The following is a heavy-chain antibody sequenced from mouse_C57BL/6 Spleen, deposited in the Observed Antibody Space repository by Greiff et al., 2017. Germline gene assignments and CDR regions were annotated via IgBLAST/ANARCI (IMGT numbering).Heavy chain of an antibody. CDR1: GYSFTSDY. Sequence: QVQLQQSGPELVKPGASVKISCKASGYSFTSDYIHWGKQRPGQGLEWIGWIYPGSGNTKYNEKFKGKATLTADTSSRTAYMQLSSLTSEDSAVYYCADGYYFAYWGQGTTLTVSS. CDR3: ADGYYFAY. J-gene: IGHJ2*01. V-gene: IGHV1-66*01. D-gene: IGHD2-3*01. CDR2: IYPGSGNT.